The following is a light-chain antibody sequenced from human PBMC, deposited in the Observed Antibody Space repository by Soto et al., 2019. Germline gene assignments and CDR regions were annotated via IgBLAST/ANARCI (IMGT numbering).Light chain of an antibody. CDR2: EVS. J-gene: IGLJ1*01. CDR3: SSYADSNNYV. V-gene: IGLV2-8*01. Sequence: QSVVTQPPTASGSPGQSVTISCTGTSSDVGGYNYVSWYQQHPGKAPKIMIYEVSKRPSGVPDRFSGSKSGNTASLTVSRLQAEDEADYYCSSYADSNNYVFGTGPKVTVL. CDR1: SSDVGGYNY.